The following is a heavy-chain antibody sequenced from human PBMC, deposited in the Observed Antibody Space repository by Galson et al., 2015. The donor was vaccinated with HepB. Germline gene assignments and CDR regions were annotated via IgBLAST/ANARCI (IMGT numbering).Heavy chain of an antibody. CDR3: AKCLSGGYCRVFDC. V-gene: IGHV3-23*01. CDR1: GVTFSTCS. J-gene: IGHJ4*02. D-gene: IGHD3-22*01. CDR2: ICGNSAPA. Sequence: PLRLSGAASGVTFSTCSMPWVRQAPGEGLEGVRVICGNSAPASTADSVNGRLPIARAISKPILDLEMNSLRAEDTAVYYCAKCLSGGYCRVFDCWGQGTLVTVSS.